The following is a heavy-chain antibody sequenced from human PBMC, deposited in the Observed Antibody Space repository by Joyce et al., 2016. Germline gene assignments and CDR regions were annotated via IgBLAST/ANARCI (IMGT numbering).Heavy chain of an antibody. CDR1: GFTFKNYA. D-gene: IGHD4-17*01. Sequence: EVQLLESGGGLVQPGGSLRLSCAASGFTFKNYAMSWVRQAPGKGLDWVSGISGSGDTTSYADSVKGRFTISRDNSRDTLYLQMNSLGAEDTAVYYCAKDRRGYGANQGPRYYFDYWGQGTLVTVSS. V-gene: IGHV3-23*01. J-gene: IGHJ4*02. CDR3: AKDRRGYGANQGPRYYFDY. CDR2: ISGSGDTT.